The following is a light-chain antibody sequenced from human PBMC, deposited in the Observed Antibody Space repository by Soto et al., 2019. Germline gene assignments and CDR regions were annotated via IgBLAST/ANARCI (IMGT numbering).Light chain of an antibody. J-gene: IGKJ1*01. Sequence: EIVLTQSPGTLSLSPGERATLSCRASQSVSSSYLAWYQQKPGQAPRLLIYGASSRATGIPDRFSGSGSGKDFTLTISRLEPEDFAVYYCQQSGRPPRWTFGQGTKVDI. V-gene: IGKV3-20*01. CDR3: QQSGRPPRWT. CDR1: QSVSSSY. CDR2: GAS.